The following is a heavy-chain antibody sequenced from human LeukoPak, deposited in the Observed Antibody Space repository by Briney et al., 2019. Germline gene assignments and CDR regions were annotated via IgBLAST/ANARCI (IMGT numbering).Heavy chain of an antibody. CDR1: GGSISSGDYN. Sequence: PSQTLSLTCTVSGGSISSGDYNWSWIPPPPGKGRVWFGYIIYSRSYYYYPSLKSRVTISVETSKKQYSLKLSSVTAADTAVYYCARSYGGNPDSSDFDYWGQGTLVTVSS. D-gene: IGHD4-23*01. V-gene: IGHV4-30-4*08. CDR3: ARSYGGNPDSSDFDY. CDR2: IIYSRSY. J-gene: IGHJ4*02.